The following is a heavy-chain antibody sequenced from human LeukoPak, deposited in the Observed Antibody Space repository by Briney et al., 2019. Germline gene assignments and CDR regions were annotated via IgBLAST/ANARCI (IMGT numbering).Heavy chain of an antibody. Sequence: PSETLSLTCTVSGGSVSSGSYYWSWIRQPPGKGLAWIGYIYYSGSTNYNPSLKSRVTISVDTSKNQFSLKLSSVTAADTAVYYCARDLGYYGSGAYFDYWGQGTLVTVSS. CDR1: GGSVSSGSYY. CDR2: IYYSGST. J-gene: IGHJ4*02. V-gene: IGHV4-61*01. CDR3: ARDLGYYGSGAYFDY. D-gene: IGHD3-10*01.